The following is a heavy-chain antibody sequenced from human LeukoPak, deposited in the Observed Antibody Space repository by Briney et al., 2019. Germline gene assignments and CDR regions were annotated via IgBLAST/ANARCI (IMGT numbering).Heavy chain of an antibody. CDR2: IYYSGST. V-gene: IGHV4-39*07. Sequence: SETLSLTCTVSGDSFSSGGHYWGWIRQPPGKGLEWTGNIYYSGSTYSNPSLKSRVTISVDTSKNQFSLKLSSVTAADTAVYYCARDLSSGWNNWFDPWGQGTLVTVSS. CDR1: GDSFSSGGHY. J-gene: IGHJ5*02. D-gene: IGHD6-19*01. CDR3: ARDLSSGWNNWFDP.